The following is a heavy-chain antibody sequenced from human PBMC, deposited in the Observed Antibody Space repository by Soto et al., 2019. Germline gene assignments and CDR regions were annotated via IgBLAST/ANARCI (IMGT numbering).Heavy chain of an antibody. Sequence: GGSLRLSCAASGFTVSNNYISWVRQAPGKGLEWVSLMYSSGTTHYADSVKGRFTISRDSSKNTVFLQMNSLTAEDTAVYFCTAGLSSANSWGQGTLVTVSS. CDR1: GFTVSNNY. J-gene: IGHJ4*02. V-gene: IGHV3-66*01. D-gene: IGHD6-6*01. CDR2: MYSSGTT. CDR3: TAGLSSANS.